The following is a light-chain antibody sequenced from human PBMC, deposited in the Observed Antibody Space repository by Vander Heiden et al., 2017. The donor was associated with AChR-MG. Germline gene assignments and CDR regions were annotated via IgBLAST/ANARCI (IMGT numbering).Light chain of an antibody. J-gene: IGLJ3*02. CDR3: NSRDISGRLWM. CDR1: SLRSFY. CDR2: GKK. V-gene: IGLV3-19*01. Sequence: SSDLTQDPAVSVALVQTVTTTCQGDSLRSFYARSYQQKPGQAPILLVYGKKDRPSWISNRFTGSNSGDTASLTSTGAHAEDEADYYCNSRDISGRLWMFGGGTKLTVL.